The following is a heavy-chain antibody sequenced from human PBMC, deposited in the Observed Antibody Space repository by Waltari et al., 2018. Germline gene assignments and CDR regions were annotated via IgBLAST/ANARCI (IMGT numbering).Heavy chain of an antibody. D-gene: IGHD5-12*01. J-gene: IGHJ5*02. Sequence: EVHLVESGGDLVQPGGSLRVSCTASGFTLSAYWVHWFRRVPGRGVIWVARGSPDETTTDYADSVKGRFTISRDNGRNMLFLQMNGLRGEDTAAYYCARCLYSGTGIDLWGQGTQVTVSS. CDR1: GFTLSAYW. CDR3: ARCLYSGTGIDL. V-gene: IGHV3-74*01. CDR2: GSPDETTT.